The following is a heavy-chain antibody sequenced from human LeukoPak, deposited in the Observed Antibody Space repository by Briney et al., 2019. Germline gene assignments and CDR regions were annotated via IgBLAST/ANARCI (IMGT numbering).Heavy chain of an antibody. V-gene: IGHV3-30-3*01. D-gene: IGHD6-13*01. CDR3: ARAEFDSSSWYREDYYYGMDV. CDR2: ISYDGSNK. J-gene: IGHJ6*02. CDR1: GFTFSSYA. Sequence: GRSLRLSCAASGFTFSSYAMHWVRQAPGKGLEWVAVISYDGSNKYYADSVKGRFTISRDNSKNTLYLQMNSLRAEDTAVYYCARAEFDSSSWYREDYYYGMDVWGQGTTVTVSS.